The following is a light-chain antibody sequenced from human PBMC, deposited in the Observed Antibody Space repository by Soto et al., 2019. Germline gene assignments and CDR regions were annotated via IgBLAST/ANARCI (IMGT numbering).Light chain of an antibody. CDR1: QSVSNY. V-gene: IGKV3-11*01. Sequence: EIVLTQSPATLSLSPGERATLSCRASQSVSNYLAWYQQKPGQAPRLLIYDASNRATGIPARFSGSGSGTDFSLNISSLEPEDFAVYYCQQRSNWPFMYTFGQGTKLEIK. CDR2: DAS. J-gene: IGKJ2*01. CDR3: QQRSNWPFMYT.